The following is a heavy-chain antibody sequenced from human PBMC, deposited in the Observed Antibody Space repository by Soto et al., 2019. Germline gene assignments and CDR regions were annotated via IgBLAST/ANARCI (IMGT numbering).Heavy chain of an antibody. CDR2: IYYSGST. CDR3: ARDFVVGELFAGMDV. CDR1: GGSISSGGYY. Sequence: TLSLTCTVSGGSISSGGYYWSWIRQHPGKGLEWIGYIYYSGSTYYNPSLKSRVTISVDTPKNQFSLNLSSVTAADTAVYDCARDFVVGELFAGMDVWGQGTTVTVSS. V-gene: IGHV4-31*03. J-gene: IGHJ6*02. D-gene: IGHD3-10*01.